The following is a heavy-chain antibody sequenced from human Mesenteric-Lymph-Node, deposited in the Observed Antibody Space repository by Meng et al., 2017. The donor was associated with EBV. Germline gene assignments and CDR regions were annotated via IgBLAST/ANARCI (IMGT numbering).Heavy chain of an antibody. V-gene: IGHV2-5*02. CDR3: AHRPGYSGSFDFDY. D-gene: IGHD1-26*01. Sequence: SGPTLVTPPPTPPLTCTVSGFPLRTSGVGAGWIRPPPGKALEWLALIYWDDDKRYSPSLKSRLTITKDTSKNQVVLTMTNMDPVDTGTYYCAHRPGYSGSFDFDYWGQGTLVTVSS. J-gene: IGHJ4*02. CDR2: IYWDDDK. CDR1: GFPLRTSGVG.